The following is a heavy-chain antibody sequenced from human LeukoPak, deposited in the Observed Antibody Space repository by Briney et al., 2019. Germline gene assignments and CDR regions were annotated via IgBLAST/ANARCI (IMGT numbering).Heavy chain of an antibody. Sequence: PSETLSLTCTVSGGSISTYYWSWIRQPPGKGLEWIGYIYGSGSTNYNPSLKSRVTISVDKSKNQFSLKLSSVTAADTAVYYCARGSYSSRLMGNWFDPWGQGTLVTVSS. D-gene: IGHD6-13*01. CDR3: ARGSYSSRLMGNWFDP. CDR1: GGSISTYY. CDR2: IYGSGST. V-gene: IGHV4-59*12. J-gene: IGHJ5*02.